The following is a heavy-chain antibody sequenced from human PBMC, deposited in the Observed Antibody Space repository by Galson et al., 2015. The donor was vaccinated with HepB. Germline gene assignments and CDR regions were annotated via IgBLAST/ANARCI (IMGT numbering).Heavy chain of an antibody. CDR1: GFTFSSYS. CDR2: ISSSSSYI. Sequence: SLRLSCAASGFTFSSYSMNWVRQAPGKGLEWVSSISSSSSYIYYADSVKGRFTISRDNAKNSLYLQMNSLRAEDTAVYYCASLTGTTGRNWFHPWGQGTLVTVSS. V-gene: IGHV3-21*01. CDR3: ASLTGTTGRNWFHP. J-gene: IGHJ5*02. D-gene: IGHD1-7*01.